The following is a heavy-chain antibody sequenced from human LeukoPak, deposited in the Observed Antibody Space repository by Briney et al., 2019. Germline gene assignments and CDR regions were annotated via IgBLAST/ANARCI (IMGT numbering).Heavy chain of an antibody. J-gene: IGHJ4*02. CDR2: INPSGGST. CDR1: GYTFTSYY. D-gene: IGHD2-21*02. CDR3: ARLDCGGDCSVGY. V-gene: IGHV1-46*01. Sequence: GASVKVSCKASGYTFTSYYMHWVRHAPGQGLEWMGIINPSGGSTSYAQKFQGRVTMARDTSTSAVYMELSSLRSEDTAVYYCARLDCGGDCSVGYGGQGTLVTVSS.